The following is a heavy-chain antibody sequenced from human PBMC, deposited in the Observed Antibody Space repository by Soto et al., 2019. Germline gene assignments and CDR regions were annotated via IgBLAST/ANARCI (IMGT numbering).Heavy chain of an antibody. CDR3: VRGEVLMDV. J-gene: IGHJ6*02. V-gene: IGHV1-3*05. CDR2: INAGNGNT. Sequence: QVQVVQSGAEEKKPGASVKVSCKASGYTFTSYGMHWVRQAPVQRLEWMGWINAGNGNTKYSQKFQGRVTITRDTSASTAYLELSSLRSEDTAVYYCVRGEVLMDVWGQGTTVTVSS. CDR1: GYTFTSYG. D-gene: IGHD2-8*01.